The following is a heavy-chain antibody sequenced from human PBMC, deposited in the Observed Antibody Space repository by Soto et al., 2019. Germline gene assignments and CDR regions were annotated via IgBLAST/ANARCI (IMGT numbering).Heavy chain of an antibody. V-gene: IGHV4-31*03. CDR1: GGSINSGGYY. J-gene: IGHJ4*02. Sequence: QVQLRESGPGLVKPSQTLSLTCTVSGGSINSGGYYWNWIRQHPGKGLEWIGYMYYSGSTYYNPFLRSRVIISADTSENXXXXXXXXXXXXXXXXXXXXXXXXXXXXXSSWVFDYWGQGTLVNVSS. CDR3: XXXXXXXXXXXSSWVFDY. CDR2: MYYSGST. D-gene: IGHD6-13*01.